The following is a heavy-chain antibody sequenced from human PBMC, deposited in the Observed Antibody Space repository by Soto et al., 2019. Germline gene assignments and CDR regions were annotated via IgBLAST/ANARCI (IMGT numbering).Heavy chain of an antibody. CDR3: ARGDSTDCSNGVCSFFYNHDMDV. J-gene: IGHJ6*02. CDR1: GYSFTDYH. V-gene: IGHV1-2*04. D-gene: IGHD2-8*01. Sequence: ASVKVTCKASGYSFTDYHIHWVRQAPGQGLEWLGRINPKSGGTSTAQKFQGWVTMTTDTSISTASMELTRLTSDDTAIYYCARGDSTDCSNGVCSFFYNHDMDVWGQGTTATVSS. CDR2: INPKSGGT.